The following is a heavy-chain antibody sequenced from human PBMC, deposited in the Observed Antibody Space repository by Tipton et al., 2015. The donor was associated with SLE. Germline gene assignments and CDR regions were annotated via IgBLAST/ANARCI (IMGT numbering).Heavy chain of an antibody. V-gene: IGHV3-23*01. D-gene: IGHD6-19*01. Sequence: SLRLSCAASGFTFSNYAMSWVRRAPGKGLEWVSAISGGGGSTYYADFVKGRFSISIDESKKTLFLQMRSLRVEDTGIYYCARAPTISVAGTTDPFGMDVWGPGTRVTVSS. J-gene: IGHJ6*02. CDR3: ARAPTISVAGTTDPFGMDV. CDR2: ISGGGGST. CDR1: GFTFSNYA.